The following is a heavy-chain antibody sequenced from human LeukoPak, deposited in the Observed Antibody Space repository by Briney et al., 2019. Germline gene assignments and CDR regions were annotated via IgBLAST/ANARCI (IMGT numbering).Heavy chain of an antibody. V-gene: IGHV4-4*07. CDR1: GGSIRSSH. CDR2: IYNSGGT. D-gene: IGHD7-27*01. CDR3: ASDLTVPPYNWFDP. Sequence: SETLSLTCTVSGGSIRSSHWSWIRQPPGKGLEWIAIIYNSGGTNYNPSLKSRITTSRNTSKNQFSLTLTSVTAADTAVYYCASDLTVPPYNWFDPWGQGTLVTVSS. J-gene: IGHJ5*02.